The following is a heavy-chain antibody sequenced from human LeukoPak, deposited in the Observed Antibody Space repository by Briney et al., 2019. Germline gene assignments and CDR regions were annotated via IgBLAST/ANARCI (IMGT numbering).Heavy chain of an antibody. D-gene: IGHD1-26*01. J-gene: IGHJ4*02. CDR2: INPNRGVT. CDR3: ARDYQVGATDY. Sequence: ASVKVSCKASGYTFILSYMHWVRLAPGQGLEWMGWINPNRGVTHFAQKFQGRVTLTRDTSISTAYMELSRLTSDDTAIYYCARDYQVGATDYWGQGTLVTVSA. V-gene: IGHV1-2*02. CDR1: GYTFILSY.